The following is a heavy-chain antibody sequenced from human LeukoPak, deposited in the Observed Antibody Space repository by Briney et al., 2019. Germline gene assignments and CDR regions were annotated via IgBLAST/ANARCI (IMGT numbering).Heavy chain of an antibody. CDR2: INQDGGEK. V-gene: IGHV3-7*01. CDR1: GFTFSSFW. CDR3: AREPYYYGSGSYSDY. Sequence: GGSLRLSCAASGFTFSSFWMSWVRQAPGKGLEWVANINQDGGEKNYVDSVKGRFTISRDNAKNSLYLQMNSLRAEDTAVYYCAREPYYYGSGSYSDYWGQGTPVTVSS. J-gene: IGHJ4*02. D-gene: IGHD3-10*01.